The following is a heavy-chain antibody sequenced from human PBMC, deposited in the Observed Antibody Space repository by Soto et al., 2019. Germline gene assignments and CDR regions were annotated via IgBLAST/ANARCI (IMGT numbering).Heavy chain of an antibody. CDR2: INPNSGGT. D-gene: IGHD6-13*01. CDR1: GGTFSSYA. CDR3: ARDGHSSSWDYYYYGMDV. V-gene: IGHV1-2*04. Sequence: ASVKVSCKASGGTFSSYAISWVRQAPGQGLEWMGWINPNSGGTNYAQKFQGWVTMTRDTSTSTAYMELSRLRSDDTAVYYCARDGHSSSWDYYYYGMDVWGQGTTVTVSS. J-gene: IGHJ6*02.